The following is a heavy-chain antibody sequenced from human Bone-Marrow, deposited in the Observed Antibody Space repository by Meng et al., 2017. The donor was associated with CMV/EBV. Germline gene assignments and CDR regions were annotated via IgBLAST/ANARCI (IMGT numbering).Heavy chain of an antibody. J-gene: IGHJ4*02. V-gene: IGHV1-2*02. Sequence: ASVKVSCKASGYTFIAYYMHWVRQAPGQGLEWMGWINPNSGDTNYAQKFQGRVSMTRDTSISTAYMELSRLRSDDTAVYYCARAAWELLLGFDYWGQGTLVTVSS. CDR1: GYTFIAYY. CDR2: INPNSGDT. D-gene: IGHD1-26*01. CDR3: ARAAWELLLGFDY.